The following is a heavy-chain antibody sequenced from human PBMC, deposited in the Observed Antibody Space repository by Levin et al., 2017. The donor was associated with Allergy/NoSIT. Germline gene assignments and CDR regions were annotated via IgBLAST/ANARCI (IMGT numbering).Heavy chain of an antibody. CDR1: GFTFSNYA. V-gene: IGHV3-23*01. J-gene: IGHJ4*02. D-gene: IGHD4-23*01. CDR2: ISGRSENT. Sequence: QAGGSLRLSCAASGFTFSNYAMSWVRQAPGKGLEWVSAISGRSENTYYADSVKGRFTVSRDDSKNTLSLQMNNLRAEDTAVYYCATVSPTTVGLADYWGQGTLVTVSS. CDR3: ATVSPTTVGLADY.